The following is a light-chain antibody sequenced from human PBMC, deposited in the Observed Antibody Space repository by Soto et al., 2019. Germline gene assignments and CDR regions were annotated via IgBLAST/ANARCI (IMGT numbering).Light chain of an antibody. J-gene: IGLJ3*02. V-gene: IGLV1-47*01. CDR1: NSNIGGNY. CDR2: RDN. CDR3: AAWDGSLSAWV. Sequence: QAVVTQPPSASGTPGQRVTISCSGSNSNIGGNYVYWYQQLPGTAPKVLIYRDNQRPSGVPDRFAGSKSGTSASLAISGLRSEDEADYYCAAWDGSLSAWVFGGGTKLTVL.